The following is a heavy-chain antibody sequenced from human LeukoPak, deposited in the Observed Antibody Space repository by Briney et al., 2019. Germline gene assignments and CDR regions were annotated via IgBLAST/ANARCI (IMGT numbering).Heavy chain of an antibody. CDR3: ARGRRNSSGWYGSVYFDY. CDR2: FSAYNGNT. J-gene: IGHJ4*02. CDR1: GYTFTSYG. D-gene: IGHD6-19*01. V-gene: IGHV1-18*01. Sequence: ASVKVSCKASGYTFTSYGISWVRQAPGQGLEWMGWFSAYNGNTNYAQKLQGRVTMTTDTSTSTAYMELRSLRSDDTAVYYCARGRRNSSGWYGSVYFDYWGQGTLVTVSS.